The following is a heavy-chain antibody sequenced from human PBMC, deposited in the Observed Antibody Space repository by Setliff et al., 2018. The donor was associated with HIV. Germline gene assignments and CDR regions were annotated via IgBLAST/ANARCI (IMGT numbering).Heavy chain of an antibody. CDR3: AMSLGGSADY. J-gene: IGHJ4*02. V-gene: IGHV3-48*01. CDR2: ISTSRSKTI. CDR1: VFSFSSYS. D-gene: IGHD3-16*01. Sequence: LRLSCAASVFSFSSYSMNWVRQAPGKGLEWVSYISTSRSKTIYHADSVKGRFTISRDDARNSVYLEMNNLRAEDTALYFCAMSLGGSADYWGQGTLVTVSS.